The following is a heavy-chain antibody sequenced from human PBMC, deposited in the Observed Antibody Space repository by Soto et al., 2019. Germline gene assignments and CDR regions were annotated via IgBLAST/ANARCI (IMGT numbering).Heavy chain of an antibody. J-gene: IGHJ6*02. CDR1: GYTFTSYG. V-gene: IGHV1-18*01. CDR2: ISAYNGNT. D-gene: IGHD4-4*01. Sequence: ASVKVSCKASGYTFTSYGISWVRQAPGQGLEWMGWISAYNGNTNYAQKPQGRVTMTTDTSTSTAYMELRSLRSDDTAVYYCAREYSNYYYYGMDVWGQGTTVTVSS. CDR3: AREYSNYYYYGMDV.